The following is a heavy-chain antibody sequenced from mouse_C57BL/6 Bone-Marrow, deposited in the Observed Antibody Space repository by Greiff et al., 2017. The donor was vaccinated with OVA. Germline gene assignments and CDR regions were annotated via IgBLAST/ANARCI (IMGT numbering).Heavy chain of an antibody. J-gene: IGHJ1*03. CDR2: ISDGGSYT. V-gene: IGHV5-4*03. CDR1: GFTFSSYA. Sequence: EVKLVESGGGLVKPGGSLKLSCAASGFTFSSYAMSWVRQTPEKRLEWVATISDGGSYTYYPANVKGRFTISRDNAKNNLYLQMSHLKSEDTAMYYGGRGSYYSNRRYVDVWGTGTTVTVSS. D-gene: IGHD2-5*01. CDR3: GRGSYYSNRRYVDV.